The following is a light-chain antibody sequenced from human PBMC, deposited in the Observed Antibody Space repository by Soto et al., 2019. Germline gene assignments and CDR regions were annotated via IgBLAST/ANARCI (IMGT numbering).Light chain of an antibody. Sequence: QSVLTQPASVSASPGQSITISCIGSSSDVGGFDYVSWYQHHPGKAPKVMIHEVSNRPSGVSTRFSGSKSGNTASLTISGLQAEDDADYYCISYTSSNTWVFGGGTKLTVL. CDR2: EVS. J-gene: IGLJ3*02. V-gene: IGLV2-14*01. CDR3: ISYTSSNTWV. CDR1: SSDVGGFDY.